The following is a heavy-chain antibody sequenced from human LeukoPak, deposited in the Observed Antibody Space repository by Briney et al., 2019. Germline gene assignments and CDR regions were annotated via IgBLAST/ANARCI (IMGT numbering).Heavy chain of an antibody. CDR3: ARAYSSSSAWFDP. CDR1: GFTFSSYE. J-gene: IGHJ5*02. CDR2: ISSSGSTI. D-gene: IGHD6-6*01. Sequence: PGGSLRLSCAASGFTFSSYEMNWVRQAPGKGLEWVSYISSSGSTIYYADSVKGRFTISRDHAKNSLYLQMNSLRAEDTAVYYCARAYSSSSAWFDPWGQGTLVTVSS. V-gene: IGHV3-48*03.